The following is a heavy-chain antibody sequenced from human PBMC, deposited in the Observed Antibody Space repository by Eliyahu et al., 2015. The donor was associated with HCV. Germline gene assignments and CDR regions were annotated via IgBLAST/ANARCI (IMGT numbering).Heavy chain of an antibody. Sequence: QVQLQQWGAGLLKPSETLSLTCGVYGGSFSNYYWTWIRQPPGEGLEWIGEINHSGSTNYKPSLKTRVSMSVDTSKNQFSLKLSSVAAADTAVYYCARGRGVQGLTKFFYYGMDVWGQGNTVTVSS. CDR1: GGSFSNYY. J-gene: IGHJ6*02. CDR3: ARGRGVQGLTKFFYYGMDV. D-gene: IGHD3-10*01. V-gene: IGHV4-34*01. CDR2: INHSGST.